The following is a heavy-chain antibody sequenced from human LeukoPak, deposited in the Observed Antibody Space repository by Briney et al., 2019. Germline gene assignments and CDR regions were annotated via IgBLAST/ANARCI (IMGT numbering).Heavy chain of an antibody. CDR1: GFIFSSYG. CDR3: AREPLRDYGSGDFDY. D-gene: IGHD3-10*01. J-gene: IGHJ4*02. Sequence: GGSLRLSCAASGFIFSSYGMHWVRQAPGKGLEWVAVISYDGSNKYYADSVKGRFTISRDNSKNTLYLQMNSLRAEDTAVYYCAREPLRDYGSGDFDYWGQGTLVTVSS. V-gene: IGHV3-30*19. CDR2: ISYDGSNK.